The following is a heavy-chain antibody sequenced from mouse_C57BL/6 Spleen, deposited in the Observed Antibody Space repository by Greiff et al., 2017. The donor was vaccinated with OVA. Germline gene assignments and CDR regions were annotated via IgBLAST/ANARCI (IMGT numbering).Heavy chain of an antibody. V-gene: IGHV14-4*01. D-gene: IGHD1-1*01. CDR2: IDPENGDT. Sequence: VHVKQSGAELVRPGASVKLSCTASGFNIKDDYMHWVKQRPEQGLEWIGWIDPENGDTEYASKFQGNATITADTSSNTAYLQLSSLTSEDTAVYYCTVGGYFDVWGTGTTVTVSS. CDR1: GFNIKDDY. CDR3: TVGGYFDV. J-gene: IGHJ1*03.